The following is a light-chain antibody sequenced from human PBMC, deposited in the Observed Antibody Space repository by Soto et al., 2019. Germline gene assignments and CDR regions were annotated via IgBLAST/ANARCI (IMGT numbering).Light chain of an antibody. J-gene: IGKJ5*01. CDR1: QDISNY. CDR3: QQYDNLPIT. CDR2: DAS. V-gene: IGKV1-33*01. Sequence: IQMTQSPSSLSASVGDRVRITCQASQDISNYLNWYQQKPGKAPKLLIYDASNLETGVPSRFSGSGSGTDFTFTISSLQPEDIATYYCQQYDNLPITFGQGTRLEIK.